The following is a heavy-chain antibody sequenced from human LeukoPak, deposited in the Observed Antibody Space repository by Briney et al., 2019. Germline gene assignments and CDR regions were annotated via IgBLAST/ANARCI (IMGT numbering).Heavy chain of an antibody. J-gene: IGHJ4*02. Sequence: SETLSLTCTVSGGSISSSSYYWGWIRQPPGKGLEWIGSIYYSGSTYYNPSLKSRVTKSVDTSKNQFSLKLSSVTAADTAVYYCARATDYYESSGYFDYWGQGTLVTVSS. V-gene: IGHV4-39*01. CDR3: ARATDYYESSGYFDY. CDR1: GGSISSSSYY. CDR2: IYYSGST. D-gene: IGHD3-22*01.